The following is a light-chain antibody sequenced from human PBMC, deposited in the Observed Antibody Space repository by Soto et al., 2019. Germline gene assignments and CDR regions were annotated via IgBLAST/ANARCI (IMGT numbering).Light chain of an antibody. V-gene: IGKV1-39*01. CDR2: AAS. CDR3: QQSYSTPRT. Sequence: DIQMTQSPSSVSASVGDRVTITFRASQSISSYLNWYQQKPGKAPKLLIYAASSLQSGVPSRFSGSGSGTDFTLTISSLQPEDFATYYCQQSYSTPRTFGQGTKVE. CDR1: QSISSY. J-gene: IGKJ1*01.